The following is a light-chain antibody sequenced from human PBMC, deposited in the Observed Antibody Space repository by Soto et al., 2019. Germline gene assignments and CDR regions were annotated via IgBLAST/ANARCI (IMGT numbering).Light chain of an antibody. CDR2: DVT. J-gene: IGLJ2*01. Sequence: QSALTQPASVSGSPGQSITISCTGTSSDVGGYNYVSWYQQHPGKAPKLLICDVTNRPSGVSNRFSGSKSGNTASLTISGLHTEDEGDYYCSSFASSIPLVFGRGTKLTVL. CDR3: SSFASSIPLV. V-gene: IGLV2-14*03. CDR1: SSDVGGYNY.